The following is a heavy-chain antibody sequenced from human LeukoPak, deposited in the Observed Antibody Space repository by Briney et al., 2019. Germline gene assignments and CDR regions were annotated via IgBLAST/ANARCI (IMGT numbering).Heavy chain of an antibody. Sequence: SETLSLTCTVSGGSISSYYWSWIRQPPGKGLEWIGYIYYSGSTNYNPPLKSRVTISVDTSKNQFSLKLSSVTAADTAVYYCARSIAARPPYYYYYYMDVWGKGTTVTVSS. CDR2: IYYSGST. J-gene: IGHJ6*03. V-gene: IGHV4-59*01. D-gene: IGHD6-6*01. CDR3: ARSIAARPPYYYYYYMDV. CDR1: GGSISSYY.